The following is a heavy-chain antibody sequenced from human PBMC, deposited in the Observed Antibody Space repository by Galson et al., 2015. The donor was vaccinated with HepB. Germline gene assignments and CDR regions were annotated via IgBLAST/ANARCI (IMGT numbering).Heavy chain of an antibody. V-gene: IGHV3-21*05. CDR3: VRHADTSGYR. Sequence: SLRLSCAASGFTFGIFGMNWVRQAPGKGLEWISYIDHSSNDKYYARSVKGRFTISIDNAENALFLQMNSLRVEDTAMYYCVRHADTSGYRWGQGTLVTVSS. D-gene: IGHD3-3*01. CDR2: IDHSSNDK. CDR1: GFTFGIFG. J-gene: IGHJ4*02.